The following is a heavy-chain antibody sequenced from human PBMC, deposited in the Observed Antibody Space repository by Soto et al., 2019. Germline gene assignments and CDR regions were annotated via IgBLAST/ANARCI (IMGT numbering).Heavy chain of an antibody. V-gene: IGHV1-69*01. J-gene: IGHJ6*01. Sequence: LLNGSWKGAGEGFSVDRIGWGRNDTGLGLEWVGGIIPIFGTANYAQKFQGRVTITADESTSTSYMEVNNLRSEDTAVYYCAKVRYSRPMGYYYGLDV. CDR3: AKVRYSRPMGYYYGLDV. D-gene: IGHD1-26*01. CDR1: GEGFSVDR. CDR2: IIPIFGTA.